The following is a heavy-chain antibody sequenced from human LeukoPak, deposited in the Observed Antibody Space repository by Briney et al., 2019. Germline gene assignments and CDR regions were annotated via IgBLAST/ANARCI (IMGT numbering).Heavy chain of an antibody. CDR3: ARGKGEKSPPARPYYFDY. D-gene: IGHD3-16*01. CDR1: GGSFSGYY. J-gene: IGHJ4*02. CDR2: INHSGST. V-gene: IGHV4-34*01. Sequence: SETLSLTCAVYGGSFSGYYWSWIRQPPGKGLEWIGEINHSGSTNYNPSLKSRVTISVDTSKNQFSLKLSSVTAADTAVYYCARGKGEKSPPARPYYFDYWGQGTLVTVSS.